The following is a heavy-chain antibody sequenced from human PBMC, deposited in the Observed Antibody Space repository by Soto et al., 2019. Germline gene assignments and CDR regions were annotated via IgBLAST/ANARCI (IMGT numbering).Heavy chain of an antibody. CDR2: ISSSSSYI. J-gene: IGHJ4*02. CDR3: ASLGVIVGPTGVDY. D-gene: IGHD1-26*01. Sequence: GGALGLSCAASGFSFRRYSMKLVPQGPGKGLEWVSSISSSSSYIYYADSVKGRFTISRDNAKNSLYLQMNSLRAEDTAVYYCASLGVIVGPTGVDYWGQGTLVTVSS. CDR1: GFSFRRYS. V-gene: IGHV3-21*01.